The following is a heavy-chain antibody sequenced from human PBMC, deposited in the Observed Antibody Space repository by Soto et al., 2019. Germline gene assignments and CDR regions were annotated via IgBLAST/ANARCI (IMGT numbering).Heavy chain of an antibody. CDR3: ARFNWYFDL. CDR2: IYYRGST. CDR1: GGSISSYY. Sequence: QVQLQESGPGLVKPSETLSLTCTVSGGSISSYYWSWIRQPPGKGLEWIGYIYYRGSTNYNPSLKSRVTLSVDTSKYQFALKLSSVTAADTAMYYCARFNWYFDLWGRGALVTVSS. J-gene: IGHJ2*01. V-gene: IGHV4-59*01.